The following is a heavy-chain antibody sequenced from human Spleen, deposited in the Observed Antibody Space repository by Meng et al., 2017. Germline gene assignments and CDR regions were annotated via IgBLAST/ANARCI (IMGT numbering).Heavy chain of an antibody. J-gene: IGHJ4*02. D-gene: IGHD2-21*01. Sequence: VQLVESGGGVVQPGRSLRLSCAASGFTFSNYAIQWVRQAPGKGLEWVSSISGDSRYIFYADSVKGRFTISRDNARNSLSLQMNSLSPEDTAVFYCARFETVGIATGDYWGQGTLVTVSS. CDR3: ARFETVGIATGDY. V-gene: IGHV3-21*01. CDR2: ISGDSRYI. CDR1: GFTFSNYA.